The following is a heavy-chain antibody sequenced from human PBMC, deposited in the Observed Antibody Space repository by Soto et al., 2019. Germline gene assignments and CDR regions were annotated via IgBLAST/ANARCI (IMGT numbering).Heavy chain of an antibody. CDR3: ARGFGTMVRGVLSPFDY. CDR1: GGSFSGYY. J-gene: IGHJ4*02. D-gene: IGHD3-10*01. CDR2: INHSGST. V-gene: IGHV4-34*01. Sequence: QVQLQQWGAGLLKPSETLSLTCAVYGGSFSGYYWSWIRQPPGKGLEWIGEINHSGSTNYNPSLKSRVTISVDTSKNQFSLKLSSVTAADTAVYYCARGFGTMVRGVLSPFDYWGQGTLVTVSS.